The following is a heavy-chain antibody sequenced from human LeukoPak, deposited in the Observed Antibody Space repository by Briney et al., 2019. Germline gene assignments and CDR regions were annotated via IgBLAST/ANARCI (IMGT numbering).Heavy chain of an antibody. CDR1: GFTFSDYY. CDR3: AKDRAIAAAGNTNDHFDY. V-gene: IGHV3-11*01. CDR2: ISSGGSTI. J-gene: IGHJ4*02. Sequence: PGGSLRLSCAASGFTFSDYYMNWIRQAPGRGLEWVSYISSGGSTIYHIDSVKGRFTISRDNAKTSLYLQMNSLRDEDTAIYYCAKDRAIAAAGNTNDHFDYWGQGTLVTVSS. D-gene: IGHD6-13*01.